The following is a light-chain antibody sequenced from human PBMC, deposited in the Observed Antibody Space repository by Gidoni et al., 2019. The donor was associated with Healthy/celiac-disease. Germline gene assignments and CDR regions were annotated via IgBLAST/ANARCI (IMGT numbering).Light chain of an antibody. CDR1: ISDVGSYNL. J-gene: IGLJ3*02. CDR3: CSYAGSSTWV. Sequence: QSALTPPASVSGSPGQSITISCTGTISDVGSYNLVSWYQQHPGKAPKLMIYPVSKRPSGVSHRFSGAKSGNTASLTISGLQAEDEADYYCCSYAGSSTWVFGGGTKLTVL. V-gene: IGLV2-23*02. CDR2: PVS.